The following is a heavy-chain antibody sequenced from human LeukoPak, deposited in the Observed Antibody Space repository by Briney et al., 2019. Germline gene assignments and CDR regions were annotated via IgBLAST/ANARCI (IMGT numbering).Heavy chain of an antibody. CDR3: ARGHSSGWYSEYFQH. J-gene: IGHJ1*01. Sequence: GASVKVSCKASGYTFTGYYMHWVRQAPGQGLEWMGGIIPIFGTANYAQKFQGRVTITADKSTSTAYMELSSLRSEDTAVYYCARGHSSGWYSEYFQHWGQGTLVTVSS. D-gene: IGHD6-19*01. V-gene: IGHV1-69*06. CDR1: GYTFTGYY. CDR2: IIPIFGTA.